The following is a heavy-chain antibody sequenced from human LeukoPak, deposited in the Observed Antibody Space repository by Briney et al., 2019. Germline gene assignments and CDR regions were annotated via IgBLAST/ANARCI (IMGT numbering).Heavy chain of an antibody. CDR1: GYTFTSYG. J-gene: IGHJ4*02. Sequence: ASVKVSCKASGYTFTSYGISWVRQAPGQGLEWMGWISAYAQKFQGRVTMTTDTSTSTAYMELRCLRSDDTAVYYCARRFNYYDSSGYYEGFYFDYWGQGTLVTVSS. CDR2: ISAY. D-gene: IGHD3-22*01. V-gene: IGHV1-18*01. CDR3: ARRFNYYDSSGYYEGFYFDY.